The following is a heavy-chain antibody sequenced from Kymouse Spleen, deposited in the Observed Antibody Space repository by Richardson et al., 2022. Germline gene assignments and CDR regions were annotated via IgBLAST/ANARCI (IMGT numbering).Heavy chain of an antibody. CDR3: ARDEMTTAMVPYYGMDV. CDR2: INSDGSST. V-gene: IGHV3-74*01. D-gene: IGHD5-18,IGHD5-18*01. J-gene: IGHJ6*02. CDR1: GFTFSSYW. Sequence: EVQLVESGGGLVQPGGSLRLSCAASGFTFSSYWMHWVRQAPGKGLVWVSRINSDGSSTSYADSVKGRFTISRDNAKNTLYLQMNSLRAEDTAVYYCARDEMTTAMVPYYGMDVWGQGTTVTVSS.